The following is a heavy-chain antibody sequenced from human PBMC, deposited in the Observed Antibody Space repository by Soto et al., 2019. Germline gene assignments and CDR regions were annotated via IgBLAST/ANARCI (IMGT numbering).Heavy chain of an antibody. CDR1: GGTFSNDA. V-gene: IGHV1-69*01. CDR3: ATGLRTENSGMDV. CDR2: IIPIFGTT. J-gene: IGHJ6*02. Sequence: QEQLVQAGAEVKKPGSSVRISCRASGGTFSNDAVSWVRQAPGQGLQWMGGIIPIFGTTHYAQKFQGRVTITADESTATAYMELRSVTSEDTAVYYGATGLRTENSGMDVWGQGNAVTVSS.